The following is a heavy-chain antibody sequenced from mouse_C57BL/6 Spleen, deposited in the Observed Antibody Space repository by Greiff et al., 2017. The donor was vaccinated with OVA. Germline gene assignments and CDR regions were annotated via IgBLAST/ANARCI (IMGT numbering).Heavy chain of an antibody. Sequence: ESGPGLVKPSQSLSLTCSVTGYSITSGYYWNWIRQFPGNKLEWMGYISYDGSNNYNPSLKNRISITRDTSKNQFFLKLNSVTTEDTATYYCARGGNYCDYWGQGTTLTVSS. J-gene: IGHJ2*01. CDR1: GYSITSGYY. CDR2: ISYDGSN. V-gene: IGHV3-6*01. CDR3: ARGGNYCDY.